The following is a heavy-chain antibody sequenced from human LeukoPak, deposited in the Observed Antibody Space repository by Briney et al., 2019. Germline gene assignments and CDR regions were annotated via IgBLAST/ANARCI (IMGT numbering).Heavy chain of an antibody. V-gene: IGHV4-39*07. J-gene: IGHJ6*03. Sequence: PSETLSLTCTVSGGSISSSNFYWGWIRQPPGKGLEWIGSIYYSGSTYYNPSLKSRVTISVDTSKNQSSLKLSSVTAADTAVYYCARDRFDDSSGYYYHYYYYMDVWGKGTTVTVSS. CDR2: IYYSGST. D-gene: IGHD3-22*01. CDR3: ARDRFDDSSGYYYHYYYYMDV. CDR1: GGSISSSNFY.